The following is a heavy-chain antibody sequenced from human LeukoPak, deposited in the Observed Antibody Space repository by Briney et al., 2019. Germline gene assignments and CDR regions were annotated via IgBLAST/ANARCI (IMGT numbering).Heavy chain of an antibody. Sequence: GGSLRLSCAASGFTFSSYPMSWVRQAPGKGLEWVSAISGSGGSTYYADSVKGRFTISRDNSKNTLYLQMNSLRAEDTAVYYCAKGPYDYVWGSYRYIDYWGQGTLVTVSS. CDR3: AKGPYDYVWGSYRYIDY. D-gene: IGHD3-16*02. CDR1: GFTFSSYP. V-gene: IGHV3-23*01. J-gene: IGHJ4*02. CDR2: ISGSGGST.